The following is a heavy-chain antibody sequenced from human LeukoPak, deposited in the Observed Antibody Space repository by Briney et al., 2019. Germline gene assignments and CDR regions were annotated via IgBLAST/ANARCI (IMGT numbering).Heavy chain of an antibody. J-gene: IGHJ6*02. CDR1: GGTFSSYA. CDR3: AVSGDASYYYGMDV. Sequence: GASVKVSCKASGGTFSSYAISWVRQAPGQGLEWMGGIIPIFGTANYAQKFQGRVTITADESTSTAYMELSSLRSEDTAVYYCAVSGDASYYYGMDVWGQGTTVTVSS. V-gene: IGHV1-69*01. CDR2: IIPIFGTA. D-gene: IGHD4-17*01.